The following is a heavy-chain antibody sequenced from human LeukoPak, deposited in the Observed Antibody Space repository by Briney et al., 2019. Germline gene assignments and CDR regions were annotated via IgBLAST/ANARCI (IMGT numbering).Heavy chain of an antibody. V-gene: IGHV1-18*01. J-gene: IGHJ4*02. Sequence: ASVKVSCKASGYTFTSYGISWVRQAPGQGLEWMGWISAYNGNTNYAQKLQGRVTMTTDTSTSTAYMELRSLRSDDTAVYYCARDLWQVVVVPAAIEFDYWGQGTLVTVSS. CDR1: GYTFTSYG. CDR3: ARDLWQVVVVPAAIEFDY. CDR2: ISAYNGNT. D-gene: IGHD2-2*01.